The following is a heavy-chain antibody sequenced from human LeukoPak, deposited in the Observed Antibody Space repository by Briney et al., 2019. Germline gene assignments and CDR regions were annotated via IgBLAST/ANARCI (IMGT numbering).Heavy chain of an antibody. V-gene: IGHV4-39*01. CDR3: ARSRFLEWLWAY. D-gene: IGHD3-3*01. J-gene: IGHJ4*02. CDR2: IYYSGST. Sequence: SETLSLTCTVSGGSISSSSYYWGWTRQPPGKGLEWIGSIYYSGSTYYNPSLKSRVTISVDTSKNQFSLKLSSVTAADTAVYYCARSRFLEWLWAYWGQGTLVTVSS. CDR1: GGSISSSSYY.